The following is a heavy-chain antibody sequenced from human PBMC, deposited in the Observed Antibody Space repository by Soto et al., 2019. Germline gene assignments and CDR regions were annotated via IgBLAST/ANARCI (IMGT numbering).Heavy chain of an antibody. CDR3: ARDCSGGSCYGGDYYYYGMDD. Sequence: SETLSLTCTVSGGSISSGGYYWSWIRQHPGKGLEWIGYIYYSGSTYYDPSLKSRVTISVDTSKNQFSLKLSSVTAADTAVYYCARDCSGGSCYGGDYYYYGMDDWGQGTTVTVAS. D-gene: IGHD2-15*01. CDR1: GGSISSGGYY. CDR2: IYYSGST. J-gene: IGHJ6*02. V-gene: IGHV4-31*03.